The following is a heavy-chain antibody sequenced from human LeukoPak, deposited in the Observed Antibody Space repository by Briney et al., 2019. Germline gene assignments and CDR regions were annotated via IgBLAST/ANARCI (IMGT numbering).Heavy chain of an antibody. Sequence: GGSQRLSCAASGFTFSSYGMHWVRQAPGKGLEWVAVISYDGSNKYYADSVKGRFTISRDNSKNTLYLQMNSLRAEDTAVYYCAKGDTAMPLINWFDPWGQGTLVTVSS. V-gene: IGHV3-30*18. D-gene: IGHD5-18*01. CDR3: AKGDTAMPLINWFDP. CDR2: ISYDGSNK. CDR1: GFTFSSYG. J-gene: IGHJ5*02.